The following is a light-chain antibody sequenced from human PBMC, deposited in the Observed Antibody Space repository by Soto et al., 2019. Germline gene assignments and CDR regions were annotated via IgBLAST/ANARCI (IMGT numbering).Light chain of an antibody. V-gene: IGKV1-5*03. CDR3: QQYHIYSWT. CDR2: RAS. CDR1: QSISDW. J-gene: IGKJ1*01. Sequence: DIQMTQTPSTLSASVGDRVTISCRASQSISDWLAWYQQKPGKAPRLLIYRASTLQSGVPSRFRGSGSGTEFTLTISDLQADGDARYYCQQYHIYSWTFGQGTKVDIK.